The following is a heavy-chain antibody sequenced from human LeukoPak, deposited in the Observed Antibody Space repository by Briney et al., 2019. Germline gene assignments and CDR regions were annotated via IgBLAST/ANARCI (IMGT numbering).Heavy chain of an antibody. Sequence: AETLSLTCTVSGGYISNSTYYWAWIRQPPGKGLEWIGSIYFGGNIYYNPSVKSRVTISVDTSKNQFSLKLTSVAAADTAVYYCARDVSLFDYWGQGTLVTVSS. CDR1: GGYISNSTYY. J-gene: IGHJ4*02. V-gene: IGHV4-39*07. CDR2: IYFGGNI. CDR3: ARDVSLFDY.